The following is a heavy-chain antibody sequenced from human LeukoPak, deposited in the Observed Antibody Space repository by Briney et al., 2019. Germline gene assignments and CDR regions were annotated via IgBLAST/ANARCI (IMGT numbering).Heavy chain of an antibody. J-gene: IGHJ4*02. D-gene: IGHD3-9*01. CDR1: GFSFSGYS. Sequence: GGSLRLSCAASGFSFSGYSMNWVRQAPGKGLEWVSSISSRSSYIYYADSLEGRFTISRDNAKNSLHLQMKGLRVEDTAVYYCARGAFDYPGRDYFDYWGQGTQVTVSS. CDR2: ISSRSSYI. CDR3: ARGAFDYPGRDYFDY. V-gene: IGHV3-21*06.